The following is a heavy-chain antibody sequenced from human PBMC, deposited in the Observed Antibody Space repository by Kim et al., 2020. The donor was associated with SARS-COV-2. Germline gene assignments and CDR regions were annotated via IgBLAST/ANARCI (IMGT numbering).Heavy chain of an antibody. J-gene: IGHJ4*02. Sequence: GGSLRLSCAASGFTFSSYEMNWVRQAPGKGLEWVLYISGSGTTIYYADSVRGRFTISRDNDKNSLYLQMNSLRAEDTAVYYCARGPNYSPFDYWGQGTLVTVSS. CDR1: GFTFSSYE. CDR2: ISGSGTTI. V-gene: IGHV3-48*03. D-gene: IGHD4-4*01. CDR3: ARGPNYSPFDY.